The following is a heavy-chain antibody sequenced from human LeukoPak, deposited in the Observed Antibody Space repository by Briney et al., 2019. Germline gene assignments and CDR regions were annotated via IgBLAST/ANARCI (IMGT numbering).Heavy chain of an antibody. CDR2: IYYRGST. Sequence: SETLSLTCTVSGGSIGSYYWSWIRQPPGKGLEWIGYIYYRGSTNYNPSLKSRVTISVDTSKNQFSLKLSSVTAADTAVYYCARHIVGIGDNWFDPWGQGTLVTVSS. J-gene: IGHJ5*02. CDR1: GGSIGSYY. CDR3: ARHIVGIGDNWFDP. V-gene: IGHV4-59*08. D-gene: IGHD1-26*01.